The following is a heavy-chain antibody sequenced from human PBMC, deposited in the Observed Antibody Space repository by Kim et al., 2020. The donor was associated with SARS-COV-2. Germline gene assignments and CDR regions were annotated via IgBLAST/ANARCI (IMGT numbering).Heavy chain of an antibody. J-gene: IGHJ4*02. CDR2: INQDGSEK. CDR1: GITMSTYW. D-gene: IGHD3-9*01. Sequence: GGSLRLSCAASGITMSTYWMSWVRQAPGKGLEWVANINQDGSEKYYVDSVKGRFSISRDNAKNSVYLQMNSLRAEDTSVSLCARGYLHPAYFDRWGQGTLVTVSS. V-gene: IGHV3-7*03. CDR3: ARGYLHPAYFDR.